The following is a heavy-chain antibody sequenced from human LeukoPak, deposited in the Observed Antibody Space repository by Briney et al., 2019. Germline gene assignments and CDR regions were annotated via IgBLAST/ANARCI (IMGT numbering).Heavy chain of an antibody. J-gene: IGHJ4*02. D-gene: IGHD6-13*01. Sequence: PSETLSLTRIVSVGSMSSYYWSWIRQPAGKGLEWIGRMYTDGSTNYNPFLNSRVNMSVDTSKKHFSLRLNSVTAADTAVYYCATYDQKLAFDNWGQGTLVTVSS. CDR2: MYTDGST. V-gene: IGHV4-4*07. CDR3: ATYDQKLAFDN. CDR1: VGSMSSYY.